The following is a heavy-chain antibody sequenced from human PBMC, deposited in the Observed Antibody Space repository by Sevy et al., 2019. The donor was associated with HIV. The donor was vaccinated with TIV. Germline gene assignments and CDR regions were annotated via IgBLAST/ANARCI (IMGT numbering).Heavy chain of an antibody. V-gene: IGHV3-48*02. CDR2: ISSSSSTI. D-gene: IGHD5-18*01. J-gene: IGHJ4*02. Sequence: GSLRLSCAASGFTFSSYSMNWVRQAPGKGLEWVSYISSSSSTIYYADSVKGRFTISRDNAKNSLYLQMNSLRDEDTAVYYCARDPRGYSYGYYFDYWGQGTLVTVSS. CDR1: GFTFSSYS. CDR3: ARDPRGYSYGYYFDY.